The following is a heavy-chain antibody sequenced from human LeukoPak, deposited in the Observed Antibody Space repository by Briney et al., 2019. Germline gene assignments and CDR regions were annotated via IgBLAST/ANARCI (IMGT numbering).Heavy chain of an antibody. CDR3: ARLGHCSGGSCSYYFAY. Sequence: SETLSLTCTVSGGSISREYWSWIRQPPGKGLEWIGYIYYGSTNYNPSLKSRVTISADTSKNQFSLKLSSVTAADTAVYYCARLGHCSGGSCSYYFAYWGQGTLVTVSS. V-gene: IGHV4-59*01. CDR2: IYYGST. CDR1: GGSISREY. J-gene: IGHJ4*02. D-gene: IGHD2-15*01.